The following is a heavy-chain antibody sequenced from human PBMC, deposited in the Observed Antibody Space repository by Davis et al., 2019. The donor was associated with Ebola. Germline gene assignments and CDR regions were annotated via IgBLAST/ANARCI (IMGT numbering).Heavy chain of an antibody. D-gene: IGHD6-25*01. CDR2: IYYTGST. Sequence: SETLSLTCTVSGGSISTYYWTWIRQPPGKGLEWIVNIYYTGSTHYNPSLKSRVTISVDTSKNQFSLKLSSVTAADTAVYYCARDHEGGRMDVWGQGTTVTVSS. CDR3: ARDHEGGRMDV. CDR1: GGSISTYY. J-gene: IGHJ6*02. V-gene: IGHV4-59*01.